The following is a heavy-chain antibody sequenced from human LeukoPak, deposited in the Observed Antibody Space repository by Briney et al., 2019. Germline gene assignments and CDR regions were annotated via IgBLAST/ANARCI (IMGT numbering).Heavy chain of an antibody. CDR3: ASEGGNWNDASDINDY. CDR2: ISSSGSTI. J-gene: IGHJ4*02. Sequence: PGGSLGLSCAASGFTFSDYYMSWIRQAPGKGLEWVSYISSSGSTIYYADSVKGRFTISRDNAKNSLYLQMNSLRAEDTAVYYCASEGGNWNDASDINDYWGQGTLVTVSS. V-gene: IGHV3-11*01. CDR1: GFTFSDYY. D-gene: IGHD1-20*01.